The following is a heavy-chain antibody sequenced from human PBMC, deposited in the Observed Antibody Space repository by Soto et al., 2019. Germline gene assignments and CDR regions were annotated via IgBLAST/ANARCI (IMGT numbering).Heavy chain of an antibody. CDR3: AREGVSSAYYFDY. J-gene: IGHJ4*02. CDR2: ISGISSNI. D-gene: IGHD6-6*01. CDR1: GFTFSNYA. V-gene: IGHV3-21*01. Sequence: GGSLRLSCEASGFTFSNYAMNWVRQAPGKGLEWVSSISGISSNIYYAESLKGRFTITRDNAKNSLYLQMNSLRADDTAVYYCAREGVSSAYYFDYWGQGTLVTV.